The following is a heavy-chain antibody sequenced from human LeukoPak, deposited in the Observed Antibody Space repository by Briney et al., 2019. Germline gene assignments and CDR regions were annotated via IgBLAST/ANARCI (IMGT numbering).Heavy chain of an antibody. D-gene: IGHD5-12*01. Sequence: ASVKVSCKASGNTFTTYDFNWVRQAPGQGFEWMGWMNPKTGRTGFAQKFRGRFTMTRNISISTAYLEVTNLRFEDTALYYCVTGVPWNWGQGSLIIVSS. CDR1: GNTFTTYD. V-gene: IGHV1-8*01. J-gene: IGHJ4*02. CDR3: VTGVPWN. CDR2: MNPKTGRT.